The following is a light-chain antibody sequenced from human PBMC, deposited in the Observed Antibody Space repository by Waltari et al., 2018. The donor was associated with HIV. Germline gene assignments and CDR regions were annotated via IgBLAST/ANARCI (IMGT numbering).Light chain of an antibody. Sequence: QAGLTQPPSVSKGLRQTATLTCTGNSDNVGNQGAAWLQQHQGHPPKLLSYRNNDRPSGISDRFSASRSRNPPSLTITGLPHEADADSYCAAWATSPNYWVFGGGTKMTVL. CDR3: AAWATSPNYWV. CDR2: RNN. V-gene: IGLV10-54*04. J-gene: IGLJ3*02. CDR1: SDNVGNQG.